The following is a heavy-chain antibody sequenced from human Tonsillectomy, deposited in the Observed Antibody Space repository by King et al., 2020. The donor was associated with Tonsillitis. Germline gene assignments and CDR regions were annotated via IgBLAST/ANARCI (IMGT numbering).Heavy chain of an antibody. CDR3: TRDSTVIRGTNGGWFDY. D-gene: IGHD3-10*01. J-gene: IGHJ4*02. V-gene: IGHV1-46*03. CDR1: GYTFTNYY. Sequence: VQLVESGAEVKKPGASVKVSCKASGYTFTNYYMHWVRQAPGQGLEWMGIINPSGSSTNYPQKVQGRVTMTRDTSTSTVYMELSSLKSEDTAVYYCTRDSTVIRGTNGGWFDYWGQGTLVTVSS. CDR2: INPSGSST.